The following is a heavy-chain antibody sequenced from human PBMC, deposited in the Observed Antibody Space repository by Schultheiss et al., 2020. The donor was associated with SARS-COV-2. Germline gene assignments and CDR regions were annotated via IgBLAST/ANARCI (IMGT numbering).Heavy chain of an antibody. D-gene: IGHD6-13*01. Sequence: GGSLRLSCAASGFTVSSNYMSWVRQAPGKGLEWVSVISGSGGSTYYADSVKGRFTISRDNSKNTLYLQMNSLRAEDTAVYYCAKRGIAAAAPYYYYMDVWGKGTTVTVSS. CDR1: GFTVSSNY. V-gene: IGHV3-23*01. J-gene: IGHJ6*03. CDR3: AKRGIAAAAPYYYYMDV. CDR2: ISGSGGST.